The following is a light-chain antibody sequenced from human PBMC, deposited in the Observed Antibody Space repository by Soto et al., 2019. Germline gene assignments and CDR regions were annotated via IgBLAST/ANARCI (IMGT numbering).Light chain of an antibody. Sequence: EIVLTQSPGTLSLSPGERATLSCRASQSVSSSYLAWYQQKPGQAPRLLIYGASSGATGIPDRFSGSGSGTDFTLTISRLQPGDFAVYYCQQYANSPGTFGQGTKVEIK. CDR1: QSVSSSY. CDR2: GAS. CDR3: QQYANSPGT. J-gene: IGKJ1*01. V-gene: IGKV3-20*01.